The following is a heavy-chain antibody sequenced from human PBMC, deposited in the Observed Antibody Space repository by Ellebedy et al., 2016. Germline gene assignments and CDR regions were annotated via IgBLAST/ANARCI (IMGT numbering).Heavy chain of an antibody. CDR1: GYTFTTFS. J-gene: IGHJ4*02. CDR3: AKTSGWGYGEN. V-gene: IGHV1-18*04. D-gene: IGHD3-10*01. Sequence: ASVKVSCXASGYTFTTFSITWVRQVPGQGLEWMGFVNTFSGNTKFAQKFQGRVSMTTDSSMHTAYMDLRSPRSDDTAMYYCAKTSGWGYGENWGQGTLVTVSS. CDR2: VNTFSGNT.